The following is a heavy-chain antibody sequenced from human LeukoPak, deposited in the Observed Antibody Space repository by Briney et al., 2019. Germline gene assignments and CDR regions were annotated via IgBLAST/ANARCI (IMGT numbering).Heavy chain of an antibody. Sequence: GGSLRLSCAASGFTVSSNYMSWVRQAPGKGLEWVSVIYSGGSTYYADSVKGRFTISRDNSKSTLYLQMNSLRAEDTAVYYCARDGAARAFDIWGQGTMVTVSS. V-gene: IGHV3-53*01. CDR1: GFTVSSNY. J-gene: IGHJ3*02. CDR2: IYSGGST. D-gene: IGHD6-6*01. CDR3: ARDGAARAFDI.